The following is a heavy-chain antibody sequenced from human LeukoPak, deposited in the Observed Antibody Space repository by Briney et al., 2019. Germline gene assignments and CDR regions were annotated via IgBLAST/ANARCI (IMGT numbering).Heavy chain of an antibody. CDR2: INPNSGGT. Sequence: GASVKVSCKASGYTFTGYYMHWVRQAPGQGLEWMGWINPNSGGTNYAQKFQGRVTMTRDTSISTAYMELSRLRSDDTAVYYCARNYVDDSGWYGGYFDYWGQGTLITVSS. J-gene: IGHJ4*02. V-gene: IGHV1-2*02. CDR3: ARNYVDDSGWYGGYFDY. CDR1: GYTFTGYY. D-gene: IGHD6-19*01.